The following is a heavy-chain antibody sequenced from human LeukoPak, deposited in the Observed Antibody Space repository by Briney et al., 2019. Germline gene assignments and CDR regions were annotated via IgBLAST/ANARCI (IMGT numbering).Heavy chain of an antibody. D-gene: IGHD5-24*01. CDR2: ISYDGSNK. CDR3: ARWLQSPFDY. J-gene: IGHJ4*02. V-gene: IGHV3-30-3*01. Sequence: GGSLRLSCAASGFTFSSYAMHWVRQASGKGLEWVAVISYDGSNKYYADSVKGRFTISRDNSKNTLYLQMNSLRAEDTAVYYCARWLQSPFDYWGQGTLVTVSS. CDR1: GFTFSSYA.